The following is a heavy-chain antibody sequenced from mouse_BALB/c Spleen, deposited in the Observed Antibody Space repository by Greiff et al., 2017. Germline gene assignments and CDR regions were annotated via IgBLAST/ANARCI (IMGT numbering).Heavy chain of an antibody. CDR1: GFTFSSFG. D-gene: IGHD2-14*01. V-gene: IGHV5-17*02. CDR2: ISSGSSTI. J-gene: IGHJ2*01. Sequence: EVQRVESGGGLVQPGGSRKLSCAASGFTFSSFGMHWVRQAPEKGLEWVAYISSGSSTIYYADTVKGRFTISRDNPKNTLFLQMTSLRSEDTAMYYCARSLYRYDEDYFDYWGQGTTLTVSS. CDR3: ARSLYRYDEDYFDY.